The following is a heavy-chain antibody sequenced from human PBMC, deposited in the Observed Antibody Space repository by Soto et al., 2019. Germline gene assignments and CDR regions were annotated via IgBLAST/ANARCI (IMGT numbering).Heavy chain of an antibody. Sequence: GGSLRLSCAASGFTFSSYAMHWVRKTQGKGLEWVAVISYDGSNKYYADSVKGRFTISRDNSKNTLYLQMNSLRAEDTAVYYCARDKRDLRFLEWSYYYDYWGQGSLVTVSS. CDR1: GFTFSSYA. V-gene: IGHV3-30-3*01. CDR3: ARDKRDLRFLEWSYYYDY. J-gene: IGHJ4*02. CDR2: ISYDGSNK. D-gene: IGHD3-3*01.